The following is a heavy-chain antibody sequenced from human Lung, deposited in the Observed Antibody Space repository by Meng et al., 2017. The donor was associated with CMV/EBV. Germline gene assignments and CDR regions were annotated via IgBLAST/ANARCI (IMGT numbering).Heavy chain of an antibody. D-gene: IGHD3-3*01. J-gene: IGHJ3*01. CDR2: IKQDGSEK. Sequence: GGSLRLXXAASGFTFSSFWMSWVRRAPGKGLEWVANIKQDGSEKYYVDSVKGRFTVSRDSATNSLYLQMNSLRAEDTAVYFCARVFDAFDSRNGPLDVWGRGXTATASS. CDR3: ARVFDAFDSRNGPLDV. V-gene: IGHV3-7*01. CDR1: GFTFSSFW.